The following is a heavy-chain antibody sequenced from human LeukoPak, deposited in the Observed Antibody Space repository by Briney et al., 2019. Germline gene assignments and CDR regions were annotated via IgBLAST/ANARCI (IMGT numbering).Heavy chain of an antibody. CDR3: ARDKIVGATNFDS. V-gene: IGHV3-7*01. J-gene: IGHJ4*02. CDR1: GFTFSSYW. D-gene: IGHD1-26*01. Sequence: RGSLRLSCAASGFTFSSYWMAWVRQAPGKGLEWVANIRQDGGEIYYVDSVKGRFILSRDNAKNSLYLEMNSLRDEDTAVYYCARDKIVGATNFDSWGQGTLVTVS. CDR2: IRQDGGEI.